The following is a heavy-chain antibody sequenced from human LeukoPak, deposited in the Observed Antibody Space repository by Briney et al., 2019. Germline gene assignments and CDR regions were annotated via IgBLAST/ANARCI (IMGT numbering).Heavy chain of an antibody. CDR2: ISPEGSDA. J-gene: IGHJ5*02. D-gene: IGHD4-23*01. CDR1: GFTFSRSW. Sequence: QPGGSLRLSCVASGFTFSRSWMTWVRQAPGKGLQWVALISPEGSDAYVDSVKGRFTISRDNAENSLYVQMNSLRAEDTAVYYCARDRDGGALDLWGQGTLVTVSS. V-gene: IGHV3-7*01. CDR3: ARDRDGGALDL.